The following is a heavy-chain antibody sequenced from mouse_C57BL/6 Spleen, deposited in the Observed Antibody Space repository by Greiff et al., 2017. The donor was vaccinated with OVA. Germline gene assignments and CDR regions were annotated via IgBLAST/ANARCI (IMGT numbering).Heavy chain of an antibody. CDR2: IWSGGST. V-gene: IGHV2-4*01. CDR3: AKRIGTDYYAMDY. Sequence: VKLVESGPGLVQPSQSLSITCTVSGFSLTSYGVHWVRQPPGKGLEWLGVIWSGGSTDYNAAFISRLSISKDNSKSQVFFKMNSLQADDTAIYYCAKRIGTDYYAMDYWGQGTSVTVSS. D-gene: IGHD4-1*01. CDR1: GFSLTSYG. J-gene: IGHJ4*01.